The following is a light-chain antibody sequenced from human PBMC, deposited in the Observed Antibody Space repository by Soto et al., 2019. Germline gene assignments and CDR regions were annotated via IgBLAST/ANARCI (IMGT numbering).Light chain of an antibody. Sequence: QSALPQPASGSGFPGQWITFPCPGTTGDVGGYNYASWYQQHPGKAPKLRIYEVSNRPSGVSNRFSGSKSGNTASLTISGLQAEDEADYYCSSYTSSSIDYVFGTGTKLTVL. CDR1: TGDVGGYNY. CDR2: EVS. V-gene: IGLV2-14*01. CDR3: SSYTSSSIDYV. J-gene: IGLJ1*01.